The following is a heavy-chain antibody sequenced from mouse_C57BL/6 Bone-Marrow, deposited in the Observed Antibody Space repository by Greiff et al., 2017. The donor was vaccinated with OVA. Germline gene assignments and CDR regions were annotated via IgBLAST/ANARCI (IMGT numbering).Heavy chain of an antibody. V-gene: IGHV1-69*01. CDR3: ARLLRYPYYYAMDY. D-gene: IGHD1-1*01. Sequence: VQLQQPGAELVMPGASVKLSCKASGYTFTSYWMHWVKQRPGQGLEWIGEIDPSDSYTNYNQKFKGKSTLTVDKSSSTAYMQLSSLTSDDSAVYYCARLLRYPYYYAMDYWGQGTSVTVSS. CDR1: GYTFTSYW. J-gene: IGHJ4*01. CDR2: IDPSDSYT.